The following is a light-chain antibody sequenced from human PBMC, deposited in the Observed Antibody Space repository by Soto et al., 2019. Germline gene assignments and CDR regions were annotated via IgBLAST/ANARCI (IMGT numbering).Light chain of an antibody. V-gene: IGKV3-20*01. CDR3: HQYGSSLGT. CDR2: AAV. CDR1: QSVTGTN. Sequence: IVLTKSPVTLSFSPGEGATLSCRASQSVTGTNLAWYQQRAGQAPRLLIYAAVRRATGIPDRFSGSGSGTDFTLTISRLEPEDFAVYYCHQYGSSLGTFGQGTKVEI. J-gene: IGKJ2*01.